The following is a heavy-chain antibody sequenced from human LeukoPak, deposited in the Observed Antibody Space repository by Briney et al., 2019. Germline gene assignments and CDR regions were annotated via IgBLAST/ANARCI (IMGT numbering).Heavy chain of an antibody. Sequence: ASVKVSCKASGYIFTSYHTHWVRQAPGQGLEWMGIINPSGGSTSYAQKFQGRVTMTRDMSTSTVYMELSSLRSEDTAVYYCARVSATGTSDYWGQGTLVTVSS. D-gene: IGHD4-11*01. CDR1: GYIFTSYH. CDR3: ARVSATGTSDY. V-gene: IGHV1-46*01. J-gene: IGHJ4*02. CDR2: INPSGGST.